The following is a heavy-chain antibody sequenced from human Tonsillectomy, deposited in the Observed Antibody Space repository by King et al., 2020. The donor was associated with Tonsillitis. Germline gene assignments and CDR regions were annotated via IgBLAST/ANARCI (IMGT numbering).Heavy chain of an antibody. Sequence: VQLVESGGGLVQPGGSLRVSCAASGLTVSSNYMSWVRQAPGKGLEWVSVIYSGGSTYYADSVKGRFTISRDNSKNTLYLQMNSLRAEDTAVYYCARGGKYSSGWYLFDYWGQGPLVTISS. CDR3: ARGGKYSSGWYLFDY. CDR1: GLTVSSNY. D-gene: IGHD6-19*01. J-gene: IGHJ4*02. V-gene: IGHV3-66*01. CDR2: IYSGGST.